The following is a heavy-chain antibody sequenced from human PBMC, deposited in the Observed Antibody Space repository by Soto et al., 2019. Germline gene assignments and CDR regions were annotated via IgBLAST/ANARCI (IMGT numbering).Heavy chain of an antibody. Sequence: TLSLTCSVSGGSISSGYYYWSWIRQPPGKGLEWIGYIYYSGSTYYNPSLRSRLTISVDTSKNQFSLKLSSVTAADTAVYCCARLGPTTVPTSYFTGNYNGMDVWGQGTTVTVSS. CDR3: ARLGPTTVPTSYFTGNYNGMDV. CDR1: GGSISSGYYY. CDR2: IYYSGST. J-gene: IGHJ6*02. V-gene: IGHV4-30-4*01. D-gene: IGHD4-17*01.